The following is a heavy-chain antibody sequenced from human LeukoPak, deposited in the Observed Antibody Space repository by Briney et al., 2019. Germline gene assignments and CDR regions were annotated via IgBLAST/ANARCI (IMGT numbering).Heavy chain of an antibody. D-gene: IGHD5-12*01. CDR3: TRLGEYSGNSDDY. V-gene: IGHV3-73*01. CDR1: GFTFSGSA. J-gene: IGHJ4*02. CDR2: IRSKAKSYAT. Sequence: PGGSLKLSCAASGFTFSGSAIHWARQASGKGLDWVGRIRSKAKSYATAYAESVKGRFTISRDDSENTAYLQMNSLKTEDTAVYYCTRLGEYSGNSDDYWGQGTLVAVSS.